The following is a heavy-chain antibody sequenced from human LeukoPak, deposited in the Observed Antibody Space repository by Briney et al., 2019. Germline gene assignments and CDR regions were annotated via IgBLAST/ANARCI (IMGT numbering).Heavy chain of an antibody. CDR2: ISGSGGST. V-gene: IGHV3-23*01. CDR1: GFTFSSYA. Sequence: PGGSLRLSCAASGFTFSSYAMSWIRQAPEKGLEWVSAISGSGGSTYYADSVKGRFTISRDNSKNTLYLQMNSLRAEDTAVYYCAKVSYYDILTGPTDYWGQGTLVTVSS. D-gene: IGHD3-9*01. J-gene: IGHJ4*02. CDR3: AKVSYYDILTGPTDY.